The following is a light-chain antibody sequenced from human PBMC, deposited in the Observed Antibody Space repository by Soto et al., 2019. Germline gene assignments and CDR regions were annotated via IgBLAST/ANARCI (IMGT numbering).Light chain of an antibody. CDR3: QQYHTSPLT. V-gene: IGKV3-20*01. CDR1: QSVSSSY. Sequence: EILFTQSPGTLSLSPGERATFSCRASQSVSSSYIAWYQQKRGQAPRRLIYGASIRATGIPDRFSGSGSGTDFTLTISRLEPEDFAPYYCQQYHTSPLTFGQGTKVDIK. J-gene: IGKJ1*01. CDR2: GAS.